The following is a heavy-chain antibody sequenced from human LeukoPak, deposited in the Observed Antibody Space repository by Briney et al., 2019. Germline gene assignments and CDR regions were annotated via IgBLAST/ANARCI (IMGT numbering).Heavy chain of an antibody. J-gene: IGHJ4*02. D-gene: IGHD2-15*01. CDR2: INSDGSIT. CDR3: ARGSLGYCGGGSCYATDY. V-gene: IGHV3-74*01. Sequence: GGSLRLSCVASGDTLSSYWMHWVRQAPGKGLVWVSRINSDGSITTYADSVKGRFTISRDNAKNTLYLQMNSLRAEDTAVYYCARGSLGYCGGGSCYATDYWGQGTLVTVSS. CDR1: GDTLSSYW.